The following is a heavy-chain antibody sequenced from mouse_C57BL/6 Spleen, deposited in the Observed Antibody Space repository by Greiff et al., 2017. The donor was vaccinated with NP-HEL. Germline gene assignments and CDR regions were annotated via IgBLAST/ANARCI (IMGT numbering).Heavy chain of an antibody. Sequence: QLQQPGAELVKPGASVKMSCKASGYTFTSYWITWVKQRPGQGLEWIGDIYPGSGSTNYNEKFKSKATLTVDTSSSTAYMQLSSLTSEDSAVYYCAREGTYYYGSSYGYFDVWGTGTTVTVSS. D-gene: IGHD1-1*01. CDR2: IYPGSGST. CDR1: GYTFTSYW. V-gene: IGHV1-55*01. J-gene: IGHJ1*03. CDR3: AREGTYYYGSSYGYFDV.